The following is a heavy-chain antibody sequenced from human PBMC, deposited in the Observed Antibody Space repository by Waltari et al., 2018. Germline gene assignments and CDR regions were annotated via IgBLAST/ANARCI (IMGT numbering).Heavy chain of an antibody. CDR2: ISWDGGST. CDR3: AKGTRGSGYDYAIGDY. D-gene: IGHD5-12*01. J-gene: IGHJ4*02. CDR1: GFTFDDYT. V-gene: IGHV3-43*01. Sequence: EVQLVESGGVVVQPGGSLRLSCAASGFTFDDYTMHWVGKAPGKGLGWVSLISWDGGSTCHAVSVKGRFTLSRDNSNNSLYLQMNSLRTEDTALYYCAKGTRGSGYDYAIGDYGGQGTLVTVSS.